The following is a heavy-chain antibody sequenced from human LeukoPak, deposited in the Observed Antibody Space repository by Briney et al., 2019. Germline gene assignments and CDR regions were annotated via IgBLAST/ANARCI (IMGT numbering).Heavy chain of an antibody. D-gene: IGHD6-6*01. V-gene: IGHV3-7*01. CDR3: ARFRYSSSAFDY. J-gene: IGHJ4*02. CDR1: GLTFSTYW. Sequence: GGSLRLSCAASGLTFSTYWMTWVRQAPGKGLQWVANIKQDGSDKYYVDSVKGRFTISRDNAKNSLYLQMNSLRAEDTAVYYCARFRYSSSAFDYWGQGTLLTVSS. CDR2: IKQDGSDK.